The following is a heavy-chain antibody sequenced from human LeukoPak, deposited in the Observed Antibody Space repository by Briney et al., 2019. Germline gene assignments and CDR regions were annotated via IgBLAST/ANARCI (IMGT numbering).Heavy chain of an antibody. CDR2: ISGSGGST. Sequence: GGSLRLSCAASGFTFSSYAMSWVRQAPGKGLEWVSAISGSGGSTYYADSVKGRFTISRDNSKNTLFPQMNSLRAEDTAVYYCAKWNSNYLNWFDPWGQGTLVTVSS. D-gene: IGHD4-11*01. CDR1: GFTFSSYA. V-gene: IGHV3-23*01. J-gene: IGHJ5*02. CDR3: AKWNSNYLNWFDP.